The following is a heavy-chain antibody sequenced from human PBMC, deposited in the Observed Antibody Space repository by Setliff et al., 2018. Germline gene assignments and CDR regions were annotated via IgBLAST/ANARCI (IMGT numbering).Heavy chain of an antibody. CDR3: ARGSSATSPFDS. CDR2: IHTMSGES. Sequence: GASVKVSCKASGYTFTDYPITWVRQAPGQGLEWMGWIHTMSGESTFAQGFTGRFVFSLDASVSTAYLEINNLKGEDTAVYYCARGSSATSPFDSWGQGTLVTV. D-gene: IGHD3-10*01. V-gene: IGHV7-4-1*02. CDR1: GYTFTDYP. J-gene: IGHJ4*02.